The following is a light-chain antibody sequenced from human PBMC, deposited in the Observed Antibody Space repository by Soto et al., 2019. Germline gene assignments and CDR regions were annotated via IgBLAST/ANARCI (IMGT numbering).Light chain of an antibody. CDR1: QSISIY. CDR2: AAS. J-gene: IGKJ1*01. V-gene: IGKV1-39*01. Sequence: DIQMTQSPSSLSASVGDRVTITCRASQSISIYLNWYQHKTGKAPKLLIYAASSLESGVPSRFSGSGSGTDFTLTISSLQPEDFATYYCRQSYSTPPTCGQGTKVEIK. CDR3: RQSYSTPPT.